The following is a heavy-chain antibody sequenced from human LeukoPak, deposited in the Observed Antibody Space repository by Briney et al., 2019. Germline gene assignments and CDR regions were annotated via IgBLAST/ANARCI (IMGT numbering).Heavy chain of an antibody. CDR2: ISSKVNTYAT. J-gene: IGHJ4*02. V-gene: IGHV3-73*01. CDR3: SSQYNSGSGVIY. Sequence: GGSLRLSCAASGSTFSGSAMHWVRQASGKGLEWVGRISSKVNTYATAYAASVKGRFAISRDDSKNTAFLQMNSLKPEDTAVYYCSSQYNSGSGVIYWGQGTLVTVSS. D-gene: IGHD6-19*01. CDR1: GSTFSGSA.